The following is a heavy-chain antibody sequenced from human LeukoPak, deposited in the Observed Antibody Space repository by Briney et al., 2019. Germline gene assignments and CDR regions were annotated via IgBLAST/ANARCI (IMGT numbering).Heavy chain of an antibody. D-gene: IGHD2-15*01. CDR3: ARAFTMYCSGGSCYPTGWFDP. Sequence: ASVKVSCKASSYTFTRYGISWVRQAPGQGLEWMGWISGSNGNTNYAQKLQGRVTMTTDTSTSTAYMELRSLRSDDTAVYYCARAFTMYCSGGSCYPTGWFDPWGQGTLVTVSS. V-gene: IGHV1-18*01. CDR1: SYTFTRYG. J-gene: IGHJ5*02. CDR2: ISGSNGNT.